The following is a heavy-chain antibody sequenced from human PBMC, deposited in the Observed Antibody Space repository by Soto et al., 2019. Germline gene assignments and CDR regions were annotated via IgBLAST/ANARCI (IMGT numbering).Heavy chain of an antibody. CDR1: GGSISSYY. CDR3: ARGYYDTTGYSLDP. V-gene: IGHV4-59*01. J-gene: IGHJ5*02. Sequence: QVQLQESGPGLVKPSETLSLTCTVSGGSISSYYWSWIRQSPGKGLEWIGYIYYESANYNPSLNSRVIILVDTSKNQLSLRLSSVTAADTAVYYCARGYYDTTGYSLDPWGQGTLVTVSS. CDR2: IYYESA. D-gene: IGHD3-22*01.